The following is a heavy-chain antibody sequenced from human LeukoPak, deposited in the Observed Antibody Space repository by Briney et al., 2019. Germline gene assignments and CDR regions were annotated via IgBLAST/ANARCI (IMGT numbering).Heavy chain of an antibody. Sequence: GGSLRLSCAASGFTFSDSAMTWVRQAPGKGLEWVSVISPSGSAYNADPVKGRFTISRDNSKDTVYLQMDSLRAEDTATYYCAKSRSAMVRGVIEYWGQGTLVTVSS. CDR3: AKSRSAMVRGVIEY. D-gene: IGHD3-10*01. V-gene: IGHV3-23*01. J-gene: IGHJ4*02. CDR1: GFTFSDSA. CDR2: ISPSGSA.